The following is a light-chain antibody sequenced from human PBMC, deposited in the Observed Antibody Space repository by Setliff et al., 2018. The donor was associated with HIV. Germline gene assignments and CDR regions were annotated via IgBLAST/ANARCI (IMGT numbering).Light chain of an antibody. CDR2: DAS. CDR3: QHYGGSPS. V-gene: IGKV3-20*01. Sequence: EIVLTQSPGTLSLSPGERATLSCRASQSVSSNFLAWYQQKPGQAPRLLIYDASSRAAGIPDRFRGSGSGTDFTLTIIRLEPEDFALYFCQHYGGSPSFGPGTKVDIK. J-gene: IGKJ1*01. CDR1: QSVSSNF.